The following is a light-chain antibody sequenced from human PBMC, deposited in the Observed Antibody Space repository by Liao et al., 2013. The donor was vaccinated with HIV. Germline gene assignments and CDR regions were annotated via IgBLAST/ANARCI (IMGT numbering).Light chain of an antibody. CDR2: YDI. V-gene: IGLV3-21*01. J-gene: IGLJ3*02. CDR1: DFQDKS. CDR3: HVWDSSGDHEV. Sequence: SALTQPPSVSAAPGETARITCGRDDFQDKSVHWYQKKPGQAPLLVIHYDIGRPSGIPDRFSGSVIANTATLTISGVEVEDEAVYYCHVWDSSGDHEVFGGGTTLTVL.